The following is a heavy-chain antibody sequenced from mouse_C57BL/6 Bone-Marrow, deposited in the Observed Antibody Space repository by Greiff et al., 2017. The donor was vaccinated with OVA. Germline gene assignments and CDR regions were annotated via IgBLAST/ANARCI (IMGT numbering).Heavy chain of an antibody. V-gene: IGHV1-69*01. D-gene: IGHD1-1*01. Sequence: QVQLQQPGAELVMPGASVKLSCKASGYTFTSYWLHWVKQRPGQGLAWIGAIDPSDSYTNYTQKFKGKSTLTVDKSASTTYMQLSSLTSEDSAVYYCATRGEYYGSSYDFDYWGQGTTRTVSS. CDR1: GYTFTSYW. CDR2: IDPSDSYT. CDR3: ATRGEYYGSSYDFDY. J-gene: IGHJ2*01.